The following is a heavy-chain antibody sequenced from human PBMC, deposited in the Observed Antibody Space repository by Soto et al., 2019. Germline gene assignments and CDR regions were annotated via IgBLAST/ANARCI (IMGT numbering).Heavy chain of an antibody. CDR2: ISAYNGNT. J-gene: IGHJ6*02. CDR1: GYTFTSYG. V-gene: IGHV1-18*01. Sequence: QVQLVQSGAEVKKPGASVKVPCKASGYTFTSYGISWVRQAPGQGLEWVGWISAYNGNTNYAQKLQGRVTMTTDTATSTAYMGRRSLRADDTAVYYWPRDGRARAFYYYYGMDVWGQGTTVTVSS. CDR3: PRDGRARAFYYYYGMDV. D-gene: IGHD3-3*02.